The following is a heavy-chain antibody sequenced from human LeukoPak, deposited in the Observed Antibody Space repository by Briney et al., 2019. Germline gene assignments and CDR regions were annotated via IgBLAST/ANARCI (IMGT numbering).Heavy chain of an antibody. CDR3: AELGITMIGGV. D-gene: IGHD3-10*02. J-gene: IGHJ6*04. Sequence: GGSLRLSCAASGFTFSSYWMHWARQAPGKGLEWVANIKQDGSEKYYVDSVKGRFTISRDNAKNSLYLQMNSLRAEDTAVYYCAELGITMIGGVWGKGTTVTISS. V-gene: IGHV3-7*01. CDR1: GFTFSSYW. CDR2: IKQDGSEK.